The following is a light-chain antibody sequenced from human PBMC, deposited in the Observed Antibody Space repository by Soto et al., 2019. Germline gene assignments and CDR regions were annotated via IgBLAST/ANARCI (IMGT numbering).Light chain of an antibody. V-gene: IGKV1-27*01. CDR3: QKCKVAPFT. CDR1: QSISSY. J-gene: IGKJ4*01. Sequence: DVQMTQSPSSLSASVGDRVTITCRASQSISSYLNWYQQKPGKVPKLLIYAASTLQSGVPSRFSGSGSGTDFTLTISSLQPEDVATYYCQKCKVAPFTFGGGTKVDIK. CDR2: AAS.